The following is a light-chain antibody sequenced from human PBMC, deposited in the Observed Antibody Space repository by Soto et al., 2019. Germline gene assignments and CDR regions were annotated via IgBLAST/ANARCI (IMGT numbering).Light chain of an antibody. CDR1: QSVSSSY. Sequence: EIVLTQSPGTLSLSPGERATLSCRASQSVSSSYLAWYQQKPGQAPRLLIYGASSRATGIPDRFSGSGSGTDFTLTISSLQPEDFATYYCQQTYIAPRVFGQGTKVDIK. J-gene: IGKJ1*01. CDR2: GAS. CDR3: QQTYIAPRV. V-gene: IGKV3-20*01.